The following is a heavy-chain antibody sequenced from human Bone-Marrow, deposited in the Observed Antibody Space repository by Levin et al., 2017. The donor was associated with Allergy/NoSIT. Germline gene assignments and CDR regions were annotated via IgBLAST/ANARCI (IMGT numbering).Heavy chain of an antibody. Sequence: GGSLRLSCAASGFTFSSYWMSWVRQAPGKGLEWVANIKQDGSEKYYVDSVKGRFTISRDNAKNSLYLQMNSLRAEDTAVYYCARGHYYGSGSHVVYWGQGTLVTVSS. CDR2: IKQDGSEK. CDR3: ARGHYYGSGSHVVY. CDR1: GFTFSSYW. V-gene: IGHV3-7*01. J-gene: IGHJ4*02. D-gene: IGHD3-10*01.